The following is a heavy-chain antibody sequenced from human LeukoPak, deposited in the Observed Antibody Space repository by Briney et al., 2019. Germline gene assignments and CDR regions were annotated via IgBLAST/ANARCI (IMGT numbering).Heavy chain of an antibody. V-gene: IGHV4-39*01. D-gene: IGHD3-10*01. CDR1: GGSISSSTYY. J-gene: IGHJ5*02. CDR3: ARVWYGSATLGWFDP. CDR2: VYYTGST. Sequence: SETLSLTCTVSGGSISSSTYYWGWIRQPPGERLEWIGTVYYTGSTYYNPSLRSRVTISVDTSKNQFSLKLSSVTAADTAVFYCARVWYGSATLGWFDPWGQGTLVTVSS.